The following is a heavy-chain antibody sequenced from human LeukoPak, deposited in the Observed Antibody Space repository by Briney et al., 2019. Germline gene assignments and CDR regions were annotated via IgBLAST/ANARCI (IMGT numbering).Heavy chain of an antibody. CDR3: ARDIGVVPAAMNVYHYYYGMDV. Sequence: GGSLRLSCAASGFTFSSYWMSWVRQAPGQGLEWVANIKQDGSEKYYVDSVKGRFTISRDNAKNSLYLQMNSLRAEDTAVYYCARDIGVVPAAMNVYHYYYGMDVWGQGTTVTVSS. D-gene: IGHD2-2*01. V-gene: IGHV3-7*01. CDR2: IKQDGSEK. J-gene: IGHJ6*02. CDR1: GFTFSSYW.